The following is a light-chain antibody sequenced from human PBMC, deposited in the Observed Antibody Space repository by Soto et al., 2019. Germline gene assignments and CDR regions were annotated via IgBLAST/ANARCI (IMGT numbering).Light chain of an antibody. CDR1: QNVKSY. CDR3: QQRINWPPLT. V-gene: IGKV3-11*01. Sequence: EIVLTQSPPTLSLSPGERATLSCRASQNVKSYLAWYQQKPGQPPRLLIYDASTRATGIPARFSGSGSGTDFTLTISSLEPEDFAVYYCQQRINWPPLTFGGGTKVEIK. CDR2: DAS. J-gene: IGKJ4*01.